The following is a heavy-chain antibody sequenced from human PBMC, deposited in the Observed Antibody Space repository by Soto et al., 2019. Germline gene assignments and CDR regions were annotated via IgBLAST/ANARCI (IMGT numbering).Heavy chain of an antibody. Sequence: GGSLRLSCTASGFTFSSYAMSWVRQAPGKGLEWVSAISGSGGSTYYADSVKGRFTISRDNSKNTLYLQMNSLRAEDTAVYYCAKVRVSRQLQPFDYWGQGTLVTVSS. J-gene: IGHJ4*02. CDR2: ISGSGGST. V-gene: IGHV3-23*01. CDR3: AKVRVSRQLQPFDY. CDR1: GFTFSSYA. D-gene: IGHD2-2*01.